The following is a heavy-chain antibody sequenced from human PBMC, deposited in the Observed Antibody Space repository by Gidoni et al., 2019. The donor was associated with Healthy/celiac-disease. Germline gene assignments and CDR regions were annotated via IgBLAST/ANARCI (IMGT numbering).Heavy chain of an antibody. Sequence: QVQLVQSRAEVKKPGSSVKVPCKASGGTFSSYTLRWVRQAPGQGLEWMGRIIPILGIANYAQKFQGRVTITADKSTSTAYMELSSLRSEDTAVYYCARMDSAGPGSDYYYYGMDVWGQGTTVTVSS. V-gene: IGHV1-69*02. CDR3: ARMDSAGPGSDYYYYGMDV. CDR1: GGTFSSYT. J-gene: IGHJ6*02. CDR2: IIPILGIA. D-gene: IGHD2-2*03.